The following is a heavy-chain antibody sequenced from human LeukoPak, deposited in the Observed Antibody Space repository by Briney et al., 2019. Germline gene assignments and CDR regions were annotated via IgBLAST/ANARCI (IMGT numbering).Heavy chain of an antibody. V-gene: IGHV3-23*01. CDR1: QFNFNKFG. CDR2: ISGNGGGT. Sequence: PGGSLRLSCATSQFNFNKFGMTWVRQAPGKGLEWVSSISGNGGGTQYADSVQGRFAISRDNSKNTLYLQMNSLRAEDTAVYFCAKGSAYDYEYYFDYWGQGTLVTVSS. D-gene: IGHD5-12*01. CDR3: AKGSAYDYEYYFDY. J-gene: IGHJ4*02.